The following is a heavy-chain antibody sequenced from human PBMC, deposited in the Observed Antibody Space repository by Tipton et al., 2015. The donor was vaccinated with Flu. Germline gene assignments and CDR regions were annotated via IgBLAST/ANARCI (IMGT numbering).Heavy chain of an antibody. CDR2: ISGSGGST. Sequence: SLRLSCAASGFTFSSYAISWVRQAPGKGLEWVSTISGSGGSTYYADSVKGRFTISRDNSKNTLYLQMNSLRAEDTAVYYCAKDRGGSPAYSAYILSSPLGYWGQGTLVTVSS. D-gene: IGHD2-15*01. CDR1: GFTFSSYA. J-gene: IGHJ4*02. V-gene: IGHV3-23*01. CDR3: AKDRGGSPAYSAYILSSPLGY.